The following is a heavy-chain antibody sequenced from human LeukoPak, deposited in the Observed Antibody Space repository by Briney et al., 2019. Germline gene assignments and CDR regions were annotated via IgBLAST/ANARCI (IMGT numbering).Heavy chain of an antibody. D-gene: IGHD4-17*01. Sequence: PSETLSLTCTVSGGPIGSSDYYWGWIRQPPGKGLEWIGSIYYTGRSFYNPPSLKSRVTISGDTSKNQFSLKLSSVTAADTAVYYCAREGIYGDSSHYFDYWGQGTLVTVSS. CDR3: AREGIYGDSSHYFDY. V-gene: IGHV4-39*07. CDR2: IYYTGRS. CDR1: GGPIGSSDYY. J-gene: IGHJ4*02.